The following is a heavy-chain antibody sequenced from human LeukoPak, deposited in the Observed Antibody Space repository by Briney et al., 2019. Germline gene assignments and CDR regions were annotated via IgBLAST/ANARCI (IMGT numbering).Heavy chain of an antibody. D-gene: IGHD3-22*01. Sequence: GGSLRLSCAASGYTFSSYGMHWVRQAPGKGLEWVAVISSDGNNKNYVDSVKGRFTFSRDNSKNTLYLQMNSLRAEDTAVYYCAKGNDIGGYYYPHFDYWGQGTLVTVSS. V-gene: IGHV3-30*18. CDR2: ISSDGNNK. CDR1: GYTFSSYG. CDR3: AKGNDIGGYYYPHFDY. J-gene: IGHJ4*02.